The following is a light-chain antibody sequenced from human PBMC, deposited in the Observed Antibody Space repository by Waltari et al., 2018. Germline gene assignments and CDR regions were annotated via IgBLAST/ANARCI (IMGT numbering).Light chain of an antibody. J-gene: IGKJ3*01. Sequence: EIVLTQSPGTLSLSPGERATLFCRASENINSYLAWYQQKSGQSPRLLIYDASNRATGIPGRFIGSGSGTEFTLTISSLEPEDFAVYYCQERNNWPSYTFGPGTTLDIK. CDR3: QERNNWPSYT. V-gene: IGKV3-11*01. CDR1: ENINSY. CDR2: DAS.